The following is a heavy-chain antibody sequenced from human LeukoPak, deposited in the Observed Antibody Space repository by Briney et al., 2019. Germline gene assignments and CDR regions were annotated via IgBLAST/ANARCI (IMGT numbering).Heavy chain of an antibody. Sequence: ASVKVSFKASGYTFTGYYMHWVRQAPGQGLEWMGWINPNSGGTNYAQKFQGRVTMTRDTSISTAYTELNRLRSDDTAVYYCARDRDYGSGIFDYWGQGTLVTVSS. V-gene: IGHV1-2*02. J-gene: IGHJ4*02. CDR1: GYTFTGYY. CDR2: INPNSGGT. D-gene: IGHD3-10*01. CDR3: ARDRDYGSGIFDY.